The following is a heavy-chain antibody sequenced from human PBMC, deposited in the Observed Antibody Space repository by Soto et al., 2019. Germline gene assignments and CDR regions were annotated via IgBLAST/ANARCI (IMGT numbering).Heavy chain of an antibody. J-gene: IGHJ6*02. V-gene: IGHV4-59*01. D-gene: IGHD5-12*01. Sequence: SEALSLNCTVPGCSISRYYWRWIRQPPGKGLEWIGYIYYSGSTNYNPSLKSRVTISVDTSKNQFSLKLSSVTAADTAVYYCARARGYSGYDYADYYYGMDVWGLDTPVIVSS. CDR2: IYYSGST. CDR1: GCSISRYY. CDR3: ARARGYSGYDYADYYYGMDV.